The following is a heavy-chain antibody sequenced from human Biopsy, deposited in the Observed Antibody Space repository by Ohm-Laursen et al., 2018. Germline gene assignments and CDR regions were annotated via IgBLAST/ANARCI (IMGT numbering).Heavy chain of an antibody. Sequence: SQTLSLTCTVSGDSVTKYYWSWIRQPPGKGLEWIGHIYYSVMTNYNPSLQSRVSISVDTSRNQVSLTLSSVTAADTAVYYCARDSGILNYGNVKYYHYYGMDVWGQGTEVTVSS. CDR3: ARDSGILNYGNVKYYHYYGMDV. CDR2: IYYSVMT. V-gene: IGHV4-59*02. CDR1: GDSVTKYY. D-gene: IGHD4-11*01. J-gene: IGHJ6*02.